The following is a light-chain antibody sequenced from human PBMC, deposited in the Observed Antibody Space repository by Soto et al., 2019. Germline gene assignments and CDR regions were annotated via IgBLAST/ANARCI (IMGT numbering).Light chain of an antibody. CDR1: QSVSSSY. Sequence: EIVLTQSPSTLSLSPGERATLSCRASQSVSSSYLALYQQKPGQAPRLLIYGASSRATGIPDRFSGSGSGTDFTLTISRLEPEDFAVYYCQQYGSSPRTFGQGTKVEIK. CDR3: QQYGSSPRT. CDR2: GAS. V-gene: IGKV3-20*01. J-gene: IGKJ1*01.